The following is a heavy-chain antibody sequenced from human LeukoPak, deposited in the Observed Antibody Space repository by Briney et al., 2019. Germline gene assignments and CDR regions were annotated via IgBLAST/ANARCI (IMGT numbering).Heavy chain of an antibody. D-gene: IGHD3-9*01. J-gene: IGHJ3*02. CDR1: GFTFSSYA. V-gene: IGHV3-23*01. Sequence: GGSLRLSCAASGFTFSSYAMSWVRQAPGKGLEWVSAISGSGGSTYYADSVKGRFTISRDNSKNTLYLQMNSLRADDTAVYYCARDDYIFDAFDIWGQGTMVSVSS. CDR2: ISGSGGST. CDR3: ARDDYIFDAFDI.